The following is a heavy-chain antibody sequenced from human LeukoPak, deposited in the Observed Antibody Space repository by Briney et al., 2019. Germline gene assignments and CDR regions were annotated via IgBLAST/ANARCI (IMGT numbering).Heavy chain of an antibody. Sequence: ASVKVSFKASGYTLTGYYMHWVRQAPGQGLEWMGWINPNSGGTNYAQKFQGRVTITRDTSISTAYMELSRLRSDDTAVYYCARDKYYYDSSGYPVRGGAFDIWGQGTMVTVSS. CDR2: INPNSGGT. CDR3: ARDKYYYDSSGYPVRGGAFDI. CDR1: GYTLTGYY. V-gene: IGHV1-2*02. D-gene: IGHD3-22*01. J-gene: IGHJ3*02.